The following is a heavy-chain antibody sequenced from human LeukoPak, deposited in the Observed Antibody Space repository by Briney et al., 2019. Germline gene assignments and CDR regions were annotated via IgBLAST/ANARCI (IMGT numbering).Heavy chain of an antibody. CDR1: GFTFSSYS. Sequence: GGSLRLSCAASGFTFSSYSMNWVRQAPGKGLEWVSSIGSSSSYIYYADSVKGRFTISRDNAKNSLYLQMNGLRAEDTAVYYCARETAAAGNWFDPWGQGTLVTVSS. CDR2: IGSSSSYI. D-gene: IGHD6-13*01. V-gene: IGHV3-21*01. CDR3: ARETAAAGNWFDP. J-gene: IGHJ5*02.